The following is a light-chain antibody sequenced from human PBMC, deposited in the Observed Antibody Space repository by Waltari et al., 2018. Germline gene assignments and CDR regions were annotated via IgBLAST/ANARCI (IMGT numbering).Light chain of an antibody. CDR3: QSYDSSLSGSLI. CDR1: RSNIGATYD. CDR2: GNN. Sequence: QSVLTQPPSVSGAPGQRVTISCTGTRSNIGATYDVHWYQQLPGTAPKLLIYGNNNRPAGVSDRCSGSKSGTSAYLAITVLQAEDEADYYCQSYDSSLSGSLIFGGGTKLTVL. J-gene: IGLJ2*01. V-gene: IGLV1-40*01.